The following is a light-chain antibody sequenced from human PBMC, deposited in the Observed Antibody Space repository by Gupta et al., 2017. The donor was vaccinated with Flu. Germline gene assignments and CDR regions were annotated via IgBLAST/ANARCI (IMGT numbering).Light chain of an antibody. Sequence: GDRVTITCRASQGISRYLAWFQNKPGKAPTLLIYETSSLHSGVPSRFSGSGSGTEFTLTIISLQPEDFAIYYCLQTNSLPTTFGQGTRLEIK. V-gene: IGKV1D-12*01. CDR1: QGISRY. J-gene: IGKJ5*01. CDR2: ETS. CDR3: LQTNSLPTT.